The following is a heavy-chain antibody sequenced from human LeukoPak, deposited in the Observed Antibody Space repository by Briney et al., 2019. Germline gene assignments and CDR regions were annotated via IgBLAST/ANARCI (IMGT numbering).Heavy chain of an antibody. CDR3: ARDRWFDP. CDR2: IYYNGGT. Sequence: SETLSLTCTVSGGSISNYYWSWIRQPPGKGLEWIGYIYYNGGTNYNPSLKRRVAISLDTSNNQFSLKLSSVTAADTAVYYCARDRWFDPWGQGTLVTVSS. CDR1: GGSISNYY. V-gene: IGHV4-59*01. J-gene: IGHJ5*02.